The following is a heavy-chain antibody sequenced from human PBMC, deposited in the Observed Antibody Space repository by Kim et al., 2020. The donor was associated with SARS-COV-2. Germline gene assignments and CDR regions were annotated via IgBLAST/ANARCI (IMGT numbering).Heavy chain of an antibody. D-gene: IGHD6-13*01. CDR2: ITGSGGAT. CDR1: GFTFSNFA. J-gene: IGHJ5*02. V-gene: IGHV3-23*01. CDR3: GRYSTTWLFKNWFDP. Sequence: GGSLRLSCAASGFTFSNFAMSWVRRAPGKGLEWVSAITGSGGATYYVDSVKGRFTISRDNSKNTLYLQMNSLRAEDTALYYCGRYSTTWLFKNWFDPWGQGTLVTVSS.